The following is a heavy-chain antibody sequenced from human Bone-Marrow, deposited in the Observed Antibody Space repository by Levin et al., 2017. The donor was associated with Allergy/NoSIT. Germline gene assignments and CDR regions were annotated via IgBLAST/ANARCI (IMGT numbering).Heavy chain of an antibody. V-gene: IGHV4-59*01. D-gene: IGHD2-8*01. CDR3: ARYHCPNGVCDGFDI. CDR2: IYYVGSS. J-gene: IGHJ3*02. Sequence: SETLSLTCTVSGGSLSGYYWSWIRQPPGKGLEWIGYIYYVGSSNYNAALKSRVIISLDTSNNQFSLKLTSVTAADTAMYYCARYHCPNGVCDGFDIWGQGTMVSVSS. CDR1: GGSLSGYY.